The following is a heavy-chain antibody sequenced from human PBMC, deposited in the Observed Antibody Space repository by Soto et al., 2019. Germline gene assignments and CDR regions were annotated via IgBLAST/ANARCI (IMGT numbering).Heavy chain of an antibody. D-gene: IGHD2-21*01. V-gene: IGHV4-4*02. CDR1: RGSIGSCLW. CDR3: AGAARLAPFDF. CDR2: LYHTGNT. Sequence: VQLQESGPGLVEPSVPLSLTCTASRGSIGSCLWWSWVRQPPGTGLDRIGELYHTGNTNYNPALKSRLTMCVAESKNRGTRSLSAVTAAETAVYYWAGAARLAPFDFWGRGTLVTVSS. J-gene: IGHJ4*02.